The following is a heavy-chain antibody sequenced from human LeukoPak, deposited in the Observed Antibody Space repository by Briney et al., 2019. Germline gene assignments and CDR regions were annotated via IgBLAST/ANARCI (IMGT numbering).Heavy chain of an antibody. CDR1: GGSISSYY. D-gene: IGHD1-1*01. Sequence: SETLSLTCAVYGGSISSYYWSWIRQPAGKGLEWIGRIYTSGSTNYNPSLKSRVTMSVDTSKNQFSLKLSSVTAADTAVYYCARDLSIWNYYMDVWGKGTTVTVSS. J-gene: IGHJ6*03. V-gene: IGHV4-4*07. CDR3: ARDLSIWNYYMDV. CDR2: IYTSGST.